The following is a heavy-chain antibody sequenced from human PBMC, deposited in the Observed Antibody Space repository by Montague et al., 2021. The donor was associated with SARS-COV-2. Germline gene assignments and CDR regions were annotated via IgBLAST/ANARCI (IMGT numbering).Heavy chain of an antibody. J-gene: IGHJ6*02. CDR3: ARERSADYYDGRGYHSYKYGMDV. Sequence: TLSLTCTVSGGSVSGYSYCWSWMRPPAGKGLVWNVRIYTSASSNYNLSLQSPVTISVYTSKNQFSLKLSSVTATDTAVYDCARERSADYYDGRGYHSYKYGMDVWGQGTTVTVSS. CDR2: IYTSASS. V-gene: IGHV4-61*02. CDR1: GGSVSGYSYC. D-gene: IGHD3-22*01.